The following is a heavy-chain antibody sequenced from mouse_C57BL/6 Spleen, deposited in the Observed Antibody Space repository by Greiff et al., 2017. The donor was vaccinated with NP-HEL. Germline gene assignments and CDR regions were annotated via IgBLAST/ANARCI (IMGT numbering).Heavy chain of an antibody. D-gene: IGHD1-1*01. V-gene: IGHV1-18*01. CDR2: INPNNGGT. CDR3: AREGITTRYFDV. Sequence: EVKLQQSGPELVKPGASVKIPCKASGYTFTDYNMDWVKQSHGKSLEWIGDINPNNGGTIYNQKFKGKATLTVDKSSSTAYMELRSLTSEDTAVYYCAREGITTRYFDVWGTGTTVTVSS. J-gene: IGHJ1*03. CDR1: GYTFTDYN.